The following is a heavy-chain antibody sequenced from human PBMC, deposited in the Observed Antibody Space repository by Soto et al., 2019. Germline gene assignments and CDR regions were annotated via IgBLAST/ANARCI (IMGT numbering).Heavy chain of an antibody. CDR1: GFSLSTSGVG. Sequence: QITLKESGPTLVKPTQALTLTCTFSGFSLSTSGVGVAWIRQPPGRALEWLALIYWDDDKRYSPCLKNRHTITKDTSKNLVVLKMTNMDPVDTATYYCAHLLRFYGSSAYYYPLDYWGQGTLVTVSS. CDR2: IYWDDDK. D-gene: IGHD3-22*01. CDR3: AHLLRFYGSSAYYYPLDY. V-gene: IGHV2-5*02. J-gene: IGHJ4*02.